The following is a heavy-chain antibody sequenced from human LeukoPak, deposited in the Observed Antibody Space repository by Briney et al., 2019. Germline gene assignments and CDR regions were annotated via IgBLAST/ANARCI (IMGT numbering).Heavy chain of an antibody. CDR2: IYYSGST. CDR1: GGSISSYY. CDR3: ARRRLGWYSVDS. V-gene: IGHV4-59*08. J-gene: IGHJ4*02. D-gene: IGHD6-19*01. Sequence: SETLSLTCTVSGGSISSYYWSWIRQPPGKGLEWIGYIYYSGSTNYNPSLKSRVTISVDTSKNQFSLKLSSVTAADTAVYYCARRRLGWYSVDSWGQGTLVTVSS.